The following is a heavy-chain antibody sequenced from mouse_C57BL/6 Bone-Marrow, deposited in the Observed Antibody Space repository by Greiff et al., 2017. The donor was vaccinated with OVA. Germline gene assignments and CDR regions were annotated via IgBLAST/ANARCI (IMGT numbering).Heavy chain of an antibody. D-gene: IGHD2-4*01. CDR3: AISIYYYYDVWFAY. Sequence: VQLQQPGAELVKPGASVKLSCKASGYTFTSYWMHWVKQRPGQGLEWIGMIHPNSGSTNYNEKFKSKATLTVAKSSSTAYMQLSSLTSEDSAVYYCAISIYYYYDVWFAYWGQGTLVTVSA. CDR1: GYTFTSYW. CDR2: IHPNSGST. J-gene: IGHJ3*01. V-gene: IGHV1-64*01.